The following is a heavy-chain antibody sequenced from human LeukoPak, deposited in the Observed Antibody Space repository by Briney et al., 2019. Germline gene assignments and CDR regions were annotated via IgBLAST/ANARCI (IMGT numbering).Heavy chain of an antibody. J-gene: IGHJ6*02. CDR3: ATYTHWVAGDV. Sequence: GGSLRLSCAASGFTYSDSWMSWVRQAPGKGLEWVANMNQDGSAKGYVDSVKGRFTISRDNARNSLYLQMSSLRPEDTAVYYCATYTHWVAGDVWGQGTTVTVSS. V-gene: IGHV3-7*01. CDR1: GFTYSDSW. D-gene: IGHD3-16*01. CDR2: MNQDGSAK.